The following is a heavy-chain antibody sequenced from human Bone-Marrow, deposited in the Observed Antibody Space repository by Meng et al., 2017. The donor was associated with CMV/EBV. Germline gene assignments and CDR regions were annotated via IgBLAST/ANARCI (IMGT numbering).Heavy chain of an antibody. CDR1: GFTFSSYA. V-gene: IGHV3-30-3*01. CDR2: ISYDGSNK. CDR3: ARNHDFWSGIFDY. J-gene: IGHJ4*02. Sequence: GESLKISCAASGFTFSSYAMHWFRQAPGKGLEWVAVISYDGSNKYYADSVKGRFTISRDNSKNTLYLQMNSLRAEDTDVYYCARNHDFWSGIFDYWGQGTMVTVSS. D-gene: IGHD3-3*01.